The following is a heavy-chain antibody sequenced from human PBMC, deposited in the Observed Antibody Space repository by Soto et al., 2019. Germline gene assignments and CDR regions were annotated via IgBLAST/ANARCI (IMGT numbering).Heavy chain of an antibody. V-gene: IGHV4-39*01. CDR1: GDSISSSTYY. D-gene: IGHD3-10*01. Sequence: SETLSLTCTVSGDSISSSTYYWRWIRQSPGKGLEWIGNIHYSGSTYYNPSLKSRVTMSVDTSTNQFSLKLSSVTAADTAVYYCASYYYVSGDYRSFVYWGQGTLVTVSS. CDR3: ASYYYVSGDYRSFVY. J-gene: IGHJ4*02. CDR2: IHYSGST.